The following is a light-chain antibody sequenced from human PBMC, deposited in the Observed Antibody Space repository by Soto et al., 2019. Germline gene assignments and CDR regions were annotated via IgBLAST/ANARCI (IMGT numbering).Light chain of an antibody. Sequence: DIQMTQSPSTLSASVGDRVTITCRASQSITTWLAWYQQKPGKAPKLLIYKATNLQSGVPSRFSGSGSGTEFSLTLRSLQPDDFATYYCQRYNDYQYIFGQGTKLEIK. V-gene: IGKV1-5*03. J-gene: IGKJ2*01. CDR2: KAT. CDR1: QSITTW. CDR3: QRYNDYQYI.